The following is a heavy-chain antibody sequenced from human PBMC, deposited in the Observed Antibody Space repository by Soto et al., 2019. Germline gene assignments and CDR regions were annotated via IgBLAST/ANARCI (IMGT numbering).Heavy chain of an antibody. D-gene: IGHD2-2*01. CDR1: GGSFSGYY. J-gene: IGHJ4*02. Sequence: PSETLSLTCAVYGGSFSGYYWSWIRQPPGKGLEWIGEINHSGSTNYNPSLKSRVTISVDTSKNQFSLKLSSVTAADTAVYYCARGPSAPARKYCSSTSCPGEWLRKRGIDYWGQGTLVTVSS. CDR3: ARGPSAPARKYCSSTSCPGEWLRKRGIDY. V-gene: IGHV4-34*01. CDR2: INHSGST.